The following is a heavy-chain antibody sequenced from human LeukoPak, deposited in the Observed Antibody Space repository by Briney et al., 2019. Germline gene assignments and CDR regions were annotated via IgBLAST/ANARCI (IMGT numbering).Heavy chain of an antibody. Sequence: GGSLRLSCAASRFTFNSYAMSWVRQAPGKGLEWVSYISGNSKTIYYADSVKGRFTISRDNAKNSLYLQMNSLRDEDTAVYYCARDYRYYDSSGYYSFDYWGQGTLVTVSS. J-gene: IGHJ4*02. CDR3: ARDYRYYDSSGYYSFDY. CDR2: ISGNSKTI. V-gene: IGHV3-48*02. CDR1: RFTFNSYA. D-gene: IGHD3-22*01.